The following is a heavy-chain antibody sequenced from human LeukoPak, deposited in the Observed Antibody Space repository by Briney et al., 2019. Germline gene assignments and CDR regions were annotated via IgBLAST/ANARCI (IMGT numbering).Heavy chain of an antibody. Sequence: GGSLRLSCAASGFTFSDYYMSWIGQAPGRGLVWGSYISSSGSTIYYADSVKGRFTISRDNAKNSLYLQMNSLRDEDTAVYYCARHYDYVWGSYRSYYYYYMDVWGKGTTVTVSS. CDR1: GFTFSDYY. J-gene: IGHJ6*03. D-gene: IGHD3-16*02. CDR3: ARHYDYVWGSYRSYYYYYMDV. CDR2: ISSSGSTI. V-gene: IGHV3-11*04.